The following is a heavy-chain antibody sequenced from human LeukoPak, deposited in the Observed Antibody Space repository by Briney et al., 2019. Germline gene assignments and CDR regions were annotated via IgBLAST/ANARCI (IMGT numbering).Heavy chain of an antibody. J-gene: IGHJ5*02. CDR3: ARDYGYNWNYAGGGWFVP. CDR2: IIPIFGTA. Sequence: KVSCKASGGTFSSYAISWVRQAPGQGPEWMGRIIPIFGTANYAQKFQGRVTITTDESTSTAYMELSSLRSEDPAVYYCARDYGYNWNYAGGGWFVPWGQGTLVTVSS. CDR1: GGTFSSYA. D-gene: IGHD1-7*01. V-gene: IGHV1-69*05.